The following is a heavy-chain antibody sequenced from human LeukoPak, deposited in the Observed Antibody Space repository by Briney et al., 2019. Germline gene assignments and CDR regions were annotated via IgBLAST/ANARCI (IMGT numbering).Heavy chain of an antibody. Sequence: PSETLSLTCGVYGGSFRGYYWSWIRQPPGKGLEWIGDINHSGSTNYNPSLKSRVTISVDPSKSQFSLRLSSMTAADTAVYYCARDRYCSSTSCNRYYYHGMDVWGQGTTVTVSS. V-gene: IGHV4-34*01. D-gene: IGHD2-2*01. CDR3: ARDRYCSSTSCNRYYYHGMDV. CDR2: INHSGST. CDR1: GGSFRGYY. J-gene: IGHJ6*02.